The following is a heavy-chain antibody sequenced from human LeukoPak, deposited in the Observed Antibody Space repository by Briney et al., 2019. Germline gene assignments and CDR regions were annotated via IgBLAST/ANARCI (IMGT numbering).Heavy chain of an antibody. CDR2: IYYSGST. Sequence: SQTLSLTCTVSGGSLSSGGYYWSWIRQHPGTGLEWIGYIYYSGSTNYNPSLKSRVTISVDTSKNQFSLKLSSVTAADTAVYYCARGTQLELRAYYYGMDVWGQGTTVTVSS. V-gene: IGHV4-61*08. CDR1: GGSLSSGGYY. J-gene: IGHJ6*02. D-gene: IGHD1-7*01. CDR3: ARGTQLELRAYYYGMDV.